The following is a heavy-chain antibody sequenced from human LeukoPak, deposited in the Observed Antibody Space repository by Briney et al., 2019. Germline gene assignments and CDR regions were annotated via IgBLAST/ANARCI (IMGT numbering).Heavy chain of an antibody. CDR1: GDSISNYY. D-gene: IGHD3-22*01. J-gene: IGHJ4*02. CDR2: IYSSGSI. Sequence: SETLSLTCIVPGDSISNYYWTWIRQPAGKGLEWIGRIYSSGSISYNPSLEGRVTMSIDTSNNQFSLRLTSVTAADTAIYYCARERGYHDSSGYFRYWGQGTLVTVSS. CDR3: ARERGYHDSSGYFRY. V-gene: IGHV4-4*07.